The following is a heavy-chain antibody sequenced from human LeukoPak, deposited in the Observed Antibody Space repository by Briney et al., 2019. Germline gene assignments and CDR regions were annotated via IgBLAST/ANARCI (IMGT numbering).Heavy chain of an antibody. D-gene: IGHD3-10*01. Sequence: SETLSLTCAVYGGSFSGYYWSWIRQPPGKGLEWIGEINHSGSTNYNPSLKSRVTISVDTSKNQFSLKLSSVTAADTAVYYCGRQPRDTMVRGEEDPRYGMDVWGQGTTVTVSS. V-gene: IGHV4-34*01. CDR2: INHSGST. CDR1: GGSFSGYY. J-gene: IGHJ6*02. CDR3: GRQPRDTMVRGEEDPRYGMDV.